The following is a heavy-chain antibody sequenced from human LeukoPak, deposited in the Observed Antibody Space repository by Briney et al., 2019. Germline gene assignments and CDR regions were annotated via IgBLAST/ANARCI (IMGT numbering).Heavy chain of an antibody. J-gene: IGHJ3*02. CDR3: TTDRGETYYDILTGSNDAFDI. CDR1: GFTFSSYW. Sequence: GGSLRLSCAASGFTFSSYWMSWVRQAPGKGLEWVGRIKSKTDGGTTDYAAPVKGRFTISRDDSKNTLYLQMNSLKTEDTAVYYCTTDRGETYYDILTGSNDAFDIWGQGTMVTVSS. D-gene: IGHD3-9*01. CDR2: IKSKTDGGTT. V-gene: IGHV3-15*01.